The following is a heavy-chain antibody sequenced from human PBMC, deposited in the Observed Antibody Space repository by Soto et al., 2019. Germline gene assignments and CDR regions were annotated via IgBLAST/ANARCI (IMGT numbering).Heavy chain of an antibody. J-gene: IGHJ4*02. CDR2: ISAYNGNT. CDR3: ARDWYCTNGVCYPIRDY. V-gene: IGHV1-18*01. Sequence: GASVKVSCKASGYTFTSYGISWVRQAPGQGLEWMGWISAYNGNTNYAQKLQGRVTMTTDTSTSTAYMELSSLRSEDTAVYYCARDWYCTNGVCYPIRDYWGQGTLVTVSS. D-gene: IGHD2-8*01. CDR1: GYTFTSYG.